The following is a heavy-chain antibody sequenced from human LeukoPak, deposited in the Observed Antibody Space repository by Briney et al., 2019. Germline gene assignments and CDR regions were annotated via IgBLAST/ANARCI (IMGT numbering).Heavy chain of an antibody. CDR2: INPNSGGT. J-gene: IGHJ1*01. V-gene: IGHV1-2*02. CDR1: GYTFTGYY. D-gene: IGHD3-3*01. CDR3: ARASYYDFWSGALEAY. Sequence: ASVKVSCKXSGYTFTGYYMHWVRQAPGQGLEWMGWINPNSGGTNYSQKFQGRVTMTRDTSISTAYMELSRLRSDDTAVYYCARASYYDFWSGALEAYWGQGTLVTVSS.